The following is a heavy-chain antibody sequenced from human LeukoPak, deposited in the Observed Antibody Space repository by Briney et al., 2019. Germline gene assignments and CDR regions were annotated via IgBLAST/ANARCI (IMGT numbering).Heavy chain of an antibody. V-gene: IGHV4-4*07. CDR2: IYTGGST. J-gene: IGHJ3*02. D-gene: IGHD6-13*01. Sequence: PSETLSLTCTVSGGSISSYYWSWIRQPAGKGLEWIGRIYTGGSTNYNPSLKSRVTLSVDTSKNQFSLKLSSVTAADTAVYYCARVDRRYSSSWYSDAFDIWGQGTMVTVSS. CDR3: ARVDRRYSSSWYSDAFDI. CDR1: GGSISSYY.